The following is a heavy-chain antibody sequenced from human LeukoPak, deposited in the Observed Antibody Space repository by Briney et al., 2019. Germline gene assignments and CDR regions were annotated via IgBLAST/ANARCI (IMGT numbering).Heavy chain of an antibody. V-gene: IGHV1-2*02. CDR2: ISPNSGDT. CDR1: GYTFTGYY. Sequence: GASVKVSCKASGYTFTGYYMHWVRQAPGQGLEWMGWISPNSGDTDIAQKFQGRVTMTRDTSIATSYMEVDSLTSDDTAVYYCARNEEGFGESLIGWGQGTLVTVSS. J-gene: IGHJ4*02. D-gene: IGHD3-10*01. CDR3: ARNEEGFGESLIG.